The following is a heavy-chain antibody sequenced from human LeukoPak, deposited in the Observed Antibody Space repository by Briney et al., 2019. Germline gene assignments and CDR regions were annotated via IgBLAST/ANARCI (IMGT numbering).Heavy chain of an antibody. CDR1: GFIFSNYG. V-gene: IGHV3-NL1*01. D-gene: IGHD5-18*01. J-gene: IGHJ5*02. Sequence: GGSLRLSCEVSGFIFSNYGMHWVRQAPGKGLEWVSVIYSGGSTYYADSVKGRFTISRDNSKNTLYLQMNSLRAEDTAVYYCARDRGYSYGYPNWFDPWGQGTLVTVSS. CDR2: IYSGGST. CDR3: ARDRGYSYGYPNWFDP.